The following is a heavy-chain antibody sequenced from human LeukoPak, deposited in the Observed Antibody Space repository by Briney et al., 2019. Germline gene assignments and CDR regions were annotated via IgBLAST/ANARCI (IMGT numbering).Heavy chain of an antibody. CDR2: ISGSGGST. CDR3: AKDAPGYSSGWVGGFDY. J-gene: IGHJ4*02. D-gene: IGHD6-19*01. V-gene: IGHV3-23*01. CDR1: GLTFNNYA. Sequence: QSGGSLRLSCAASGLTFNNYAMSWVRQAPGKGLEWVSAISGSGGSTYYADSVKGRFTISRDNSKNTLYLQMNSLRAEDTAVYYCAKDAPGYSSGWVGGFDYWGQGTLVTVSS.